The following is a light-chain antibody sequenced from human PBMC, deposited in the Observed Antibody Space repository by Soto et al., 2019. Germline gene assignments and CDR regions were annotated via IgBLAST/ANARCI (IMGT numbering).Light chain of an antibody. V-gene: IGLV1-47*01. CDR2: RNH. J-gene: IGLJ2*01. CDR1: SSNIGSNY. Sequence: QSVLTQPPSASGTPGQRVTISCSGSSSNIGSNYVYWYQQLPGTAPKLLIYRNHXRPXXXPDRFSXXKSGTSXXLXISXLXXXXXXXYYCAAWDDSLSVVFGGGTKLTVL. CDR3: AAWDDSLSVV.